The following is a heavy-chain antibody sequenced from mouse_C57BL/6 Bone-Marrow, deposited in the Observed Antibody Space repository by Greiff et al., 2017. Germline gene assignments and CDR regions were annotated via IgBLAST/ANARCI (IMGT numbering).Heavy chain of an antibody. CDR3: AKEGIYYDYGYAMDY. D-gene: IGHD2-4*01. J-gene: IGHJ4*01. V-gene: IGHV2-5*01. CDR1: GFSLTSYG. CDR2: IWRGGST. Sequence: VHLVESGPGLVQPSQSLSITCTVSGFSLTSYGVHWVRQSPGKGLEWLGVIWRGGSTDYNAAFMSRLSITKDNSKSQVFFKMNSLQADDTAIYYCAKEGIYYDYGYAMDYWGQGTSVTVSS.